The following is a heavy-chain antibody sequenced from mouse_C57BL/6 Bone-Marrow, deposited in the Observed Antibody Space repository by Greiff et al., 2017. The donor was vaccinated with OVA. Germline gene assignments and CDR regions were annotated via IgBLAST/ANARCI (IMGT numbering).Heavy chain of an antibody. J-gene: IGHJ1*03. CDR1: GFTFSSYA. CDR3: AGDGPSTVVAVYWYFDV. V-gene: IGHV5-4*03. D-gene: IGHD1-1*01. Sequence: DVMLVESGGGLVKPGGSLKLSCAASGFTFSSYAMSWVRQTPEKRLEWVATISDGGSYTYYPDNVKGRFTISRDNAKNNLYLQMSHLKSEDTAMYYCAGDGPSTVVAVYWYFDVWGTGTTVTVSS. CDR2: ISDGGSYT.